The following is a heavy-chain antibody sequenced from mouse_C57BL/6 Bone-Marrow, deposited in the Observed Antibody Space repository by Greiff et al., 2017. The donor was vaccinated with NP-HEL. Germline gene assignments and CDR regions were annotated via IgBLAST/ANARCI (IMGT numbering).Heavy chain of an antibody. J-gene: IGHJ4*01. Sequence: EVKLQESGGGLVQPGGSLTLSCAASGFTFSDYGMAWVRQAPRKGPEWVAFISNLAYSIYYVASVTGRFTISRENAKNTLYLEMSSLRSEDTAMYYCARLNYDSLYYYAMDYWGQGTSVTVSA. CDR1: GFTFSDYG. V-gene: IGHV5-15*01. D-gene: IGHD2-4*01. CDR3: ARLNYDSLYYYAMDY. CDR2: ISNLAYSI.